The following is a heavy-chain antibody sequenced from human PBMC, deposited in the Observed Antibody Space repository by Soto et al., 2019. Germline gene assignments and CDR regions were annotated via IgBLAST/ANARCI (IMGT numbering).Heavy chain of an antibody. CDR3: ARGVVVAATPYYYYGMDV. V-gene: IGHV4-61*01. D-gene: IGHD2-15*01. J-gene: IGHJ6*02. Sequence: SETLSLTCTVSGGSVSSGSYYWSWIRQPPGKGLEWIGYIYYSGSTNYNPSLKSRVTISVETSKNQFSLKLSSVTAADTAVYYCARGVVVAATPYYYYGMDVWGQGTTVTVSS. CDR1: GGSVSSGSYY. CDR2: IYYSGST.